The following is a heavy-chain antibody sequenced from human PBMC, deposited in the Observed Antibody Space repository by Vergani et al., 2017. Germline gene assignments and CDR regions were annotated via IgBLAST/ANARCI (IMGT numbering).Heavy chain of an antibody. V-gene: IGHV4-38-2*01. CDR2: IYHSAST. Sequence: QLQLQESGPGLVKPSETLSLTCAVSGYSISSGYYWGWFRQPPGRGLEWIGSIYHSASTYYNPYLKSRVTISGDTSKNQYSLKLSSVPAADTAVYYCARAVAVAGTRQWGQGCLVTVSS. D-gene: IGHD6-19*01. CDR1: GYSISSGYY. CDR3: ARAVAVAGTRQ. J-gene: IGHJ1*01.